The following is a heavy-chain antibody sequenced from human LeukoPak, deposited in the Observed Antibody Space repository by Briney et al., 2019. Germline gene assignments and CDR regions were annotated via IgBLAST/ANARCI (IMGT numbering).Heavy chain of an antibody. CDR1: GFTFSSYA. CDR3: AKTATQSVAASLYFDY. D-gene: IGHD6-19*01. CDR2: ISGSGGDT. Sequence: PGGSLRLSCAASGFTFSSYAMSWVRQAPGKGLEWVSGISGSGGDTYYADSVKGRFTISRDNSKNTLFLQLNSLRAEDTAVYYCAKTATQSVAASLYFDYWGQGTLVTVSS. J-gene: IGHJ4*02. V-gene: IGHV3-23*01.